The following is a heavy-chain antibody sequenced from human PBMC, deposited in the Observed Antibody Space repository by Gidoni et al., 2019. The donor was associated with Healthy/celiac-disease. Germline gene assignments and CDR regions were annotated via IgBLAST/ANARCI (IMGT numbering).Heavy chain of an antibody. CDR3: ARGEDCSGGSCYFYYYYYMDV. CDR2: INHSGST. V-gene: IGHV4-34*01. CDR1: GGSFSGYY. Sequence: QVQLQQWGAGLLKPSETLSLTCAVYGGSFSGYYWSWIRQPPGKGLEWIGEINHSGSTNYNPSLKSRVTISVDTSKNQFSLKLSSVTAADTAVYYCARGEDCSGGSCYFYYYYYMDVWGKGTTVTVSS. D-gene: IGHD2-15*01. J-gene: IGHJ6*03.